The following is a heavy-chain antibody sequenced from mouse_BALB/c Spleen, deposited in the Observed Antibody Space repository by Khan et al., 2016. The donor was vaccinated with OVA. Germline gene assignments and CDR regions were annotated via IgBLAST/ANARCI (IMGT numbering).Heavy chain of an antibody. D-gene: IGHD1-1*01. J-gene: IGHJ2*01. CDR1: GFTFTSYG. CDR2: ISSGSNTI. Sequence: EVQLVESGGGLVQPGGSLTLSCAASGFTFTSYGMHWIRQAPEKGLEWVAFISSGSNTIYYSDTVTGRFTITRDNPRNTLFMQMTSLRSGDTAMYFCAKSCIYGCYFDYWGQGTTLTVSA. CDR3: AKSCIYGCYFDY. V-gene: IGHV5-17*02.